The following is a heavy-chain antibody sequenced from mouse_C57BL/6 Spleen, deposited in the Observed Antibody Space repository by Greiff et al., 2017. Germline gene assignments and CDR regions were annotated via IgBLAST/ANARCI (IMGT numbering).Heavy chain of an antibody. J-gene: IGHJ2*01. CDR1: SYAFSSSW. Sequence: VQLQQSGPELVQPGASVRLSCKASSYAFSSSWMNWVKQRPGKGLEWIGRIYPGDGDTNYNGKFKGKATLTADKSASTAYMRLHSLASEDSAVYFWARPDYWGQGTTLTVSS. V-gene: IGHV1-82*01. CDR3: ARPDY. CDR2: IYPGDGDT.